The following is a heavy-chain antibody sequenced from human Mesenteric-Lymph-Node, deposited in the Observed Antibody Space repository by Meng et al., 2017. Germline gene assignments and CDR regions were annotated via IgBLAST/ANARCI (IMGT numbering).Heavy chain of an antibody. J-gene: IGHJ3*02. CDR2: ISVSGGNT. Sequence: GGSLRLSCAASGFTFSTYAMSWVRQAPGKGLEWVSGISVSGGNTYYADSVKGRFTISRDTAKTTLYLQMNSLRAEDTAVYYCAKFNALFKSDYWTFDSFHIWGQGTMVTVSS. D-gene: IGHD3-22*01. CDR3: AKFNALFKSDYWTFDSFHI. CDR1: GFTFSTYA. V-gene: IGHV3-23*01.